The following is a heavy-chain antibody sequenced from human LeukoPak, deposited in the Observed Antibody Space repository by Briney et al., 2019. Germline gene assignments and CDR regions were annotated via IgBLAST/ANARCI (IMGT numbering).Heavy chain of an antibody. Sequence: GGSLRLSCAASGFTFSTYTMNWVRQAPGKGLEWVSSISSSSSYIYYADSVKGRFTISRDNAKNSLYLQMNSLRAEDTAVYYCARGRYSSSWFPIDYWGQGTLVTVSS. D-gene: IGHD6-13*01. J-gene: IGHJ4*02. CDR1: GFTFSTYT. CDR2: ISSSSSYI. V-gene: IGHV3-21*01. CDR3: ARGRYSSSWFPIDY.